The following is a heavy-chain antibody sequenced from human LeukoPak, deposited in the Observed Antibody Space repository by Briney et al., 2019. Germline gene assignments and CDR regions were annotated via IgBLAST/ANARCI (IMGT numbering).Heavy chain of an antibody. D-gene: IGHD6-13*01. V-gene: IGHV3-64*01. CDR1: GSTFSSSA. Sequence: GGSLRLSCAASGSTFSSSAMHWVRQAPGKGLEFVSGISGNGGSTDYGNSVKGRFTISRDSSKKTLFLQMGSLRTEDMAVYYCARGSSSWYGYFDNWGQGTLVTVSS. CDR2: ISGNGGST. CDR3: ARGSSSWYGYFDN. J-gene: IGHJ4*02.